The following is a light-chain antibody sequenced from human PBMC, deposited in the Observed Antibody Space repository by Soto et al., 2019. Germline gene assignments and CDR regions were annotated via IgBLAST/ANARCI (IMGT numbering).Light chain of an antibody. CDR3: QQSYNMRT. J-gene: IGKJ1*01. CDR2: DTS. CDR1: QSVLKY. Sequence: DIQMTQSTSSLTASVGDRVTITCRASQSVLKYLNWYQQKAGKAPRLLIFDTSKLQSGVPSRFSGSGSERDFTLTISGLQPEDSATYFCQQSYNMRTFGQGTKVDIK. V-gene: IGKV1-39*01.